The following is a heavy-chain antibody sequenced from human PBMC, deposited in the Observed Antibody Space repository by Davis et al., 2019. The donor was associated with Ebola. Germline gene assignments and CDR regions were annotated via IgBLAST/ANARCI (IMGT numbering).Heavy chain of an antibody. V-gene: IGHV4-61*01. CDR2: IYYSGST. J-gene: IGHJ5*02. D-gene: IGHD1-26*01. CDR3: ARDVHIVGATDWFDP. Sequence: PSETLSLTCTVSGGSVSSGSYYWSWIRQPPGKGLEWIGYIYYSGSTNYNPSLKSRVTISVDTSKNQFSLKLSSVTAADTAVYYCARDVHIVGATDWFDPWGQGTLVTVSS. CDR1: GGSVSSGSYY.